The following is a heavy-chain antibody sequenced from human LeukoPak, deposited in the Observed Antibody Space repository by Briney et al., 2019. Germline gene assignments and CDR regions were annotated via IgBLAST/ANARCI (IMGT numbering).Heavy chain of an antibody. V-gene: IGHV3-23*01. D-gene: IGHD6-6*01. CDR1: GFTFSSYA. Sequence: GGSLRLSCAASGFTFSSYAMSWVRQAPGKGLGWVSAISGSGGSTYYADSVKGRFTISRDNSKNTLYLQMNSLRAEDTAVYYCAKAQTVEYSSSFDYWGQGTLVTVSS. CDR2: ISGSGGST. CDR3: AKAQTVEYSSSFDY. J-gene: IGHJ4*02.